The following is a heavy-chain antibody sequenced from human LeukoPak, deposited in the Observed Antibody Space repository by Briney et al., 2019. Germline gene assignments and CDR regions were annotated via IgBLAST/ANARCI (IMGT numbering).Heavy chain of an antibody. CDR3: ARYSYGESNFDY. V-gene: IGHV4-59*08. J-gene: IGHJ4*02. D-gene: IGHD5-18*01. CDR2: IYYSGST. CDR1: GGSISSYY. Sequence: PSETLSLTCTVSGGSISSYYWSWIRQPPGKGLEWIGYIYYSGSTNYNPSLKSRVTISVDTPKNQFSLKLGSVTAADTAVYYCARYSYGESNFDYWGQGTLVTVSS.